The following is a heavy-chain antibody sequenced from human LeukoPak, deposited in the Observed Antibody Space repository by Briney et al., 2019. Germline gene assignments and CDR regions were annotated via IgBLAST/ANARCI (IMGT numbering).Heavy chain of an antibody. CDR2: FDPEDGET. D-gene: IGHD5-24*01. Sequence: GASVKVSCKVSGYTLTELSMHWVRQAPGKGLEWMGGFDPEDGETIYAQKFQGRVTMTEDTSTDTAYMELSSLRSEDTAVYYCATALRDGYNYPFDYWGQGTLVTVSS. CDR1: GYTLTELS. V-gene: IGHV1-24*01. CDR3: ATALRDGYNYPFDY. J-gene: IGHJ4*02.